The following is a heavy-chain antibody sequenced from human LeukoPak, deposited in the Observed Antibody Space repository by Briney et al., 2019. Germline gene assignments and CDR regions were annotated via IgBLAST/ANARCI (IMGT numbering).Heavy chain of an antibody. Sequence: GGSLRLSCAASGFTFSSYWMSWVRQAPGKGLEWVANIKQDGSEKYYVDSVKGRFTISRDNAKSSLYLQMNSLRAEDTAVYYCAKWARYCTNGVCYYFDYWGQGTLVTVSS. V-gene: IGHV3-7*01. CDR1: GFTFSSYW. J-gene: IGHJ4*02. CDR3: AKWARYCTNGVCYYFDY. D-gene: IGHD2-8*01. CDR2: IKQDGSEK.